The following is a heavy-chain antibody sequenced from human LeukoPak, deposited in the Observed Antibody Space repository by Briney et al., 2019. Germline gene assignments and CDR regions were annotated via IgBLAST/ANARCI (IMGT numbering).Heavy chain of an antibody. CDR2: INWNGGST. CDR1: GFTFDDYG. V-gene: IGHV3-20*04. D-gene: IGHD3-3*01. J-gene: IGHJ6*03. Sequence: GGSLRLSCAASGFTFDDYGMSWVRQAPGKGLEWVSGINWNGGSTGYADSVKGRFTISRDNAKNSLYLQMNSLRAEDTALYYCARLYYDFWSGYSHYYYYYYMDVWGKGTTVTVSS. CDR3: ARLYYDFWSGYSHYYYYYYMDV.